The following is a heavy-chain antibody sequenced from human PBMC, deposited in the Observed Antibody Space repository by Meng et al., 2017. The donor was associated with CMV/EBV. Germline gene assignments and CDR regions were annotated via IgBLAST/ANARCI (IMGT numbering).Heavy chain of an antibody. V-gene: IGHV1-69*05. CDR2: IIPIFGTA. Sequence: SVKVSCKASGGTFSSYAISWVRQAPGQGLEWMGGIIPIFGTANYAQKFQGRVTITTDESTSTAYMELSSLRSEDTAVYYCARDMEYGITGKTGWFDPWGQGTLVTVSS. CDR3: ARDMEYGITGKTGWFDP. J-gene: IGHJ5*02. D-gene: IGHD1-20*01. CDR1: GGTFSSYA.